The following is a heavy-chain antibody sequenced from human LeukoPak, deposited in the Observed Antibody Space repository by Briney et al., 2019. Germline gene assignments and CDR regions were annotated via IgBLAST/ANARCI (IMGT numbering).Heavy chain of an antibody. V-gene: IGHV3-23*01. J-gene: IGHJ4*02. Sequence: GGSLRLSCAASGFTFSTYAMSWVRQAPGKGLEWTSGIGGSDVSRYYADSVKGRFIISRDNSKNTLYLQMNSLSADDTAVYYCAKAMYYYDRSGYAAAYYFDYWGQGTLVTVSS. CDR2: IGGSDVSR. D-gene: IGHD3-22*01. CDR1: GFTFSTYA. CDR3: AKAMYYYDRSGYAAAYYFDY.